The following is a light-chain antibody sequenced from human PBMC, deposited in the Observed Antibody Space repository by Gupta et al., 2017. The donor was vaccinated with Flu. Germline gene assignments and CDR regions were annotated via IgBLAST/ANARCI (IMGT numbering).Light chain of an antibody. CDR3: QQTYTTPWR. V-gene: IGKV1-39*01. J-gene: IGKJ1*01. CDR2: AAS. Sequence: DTQMTQSPSSLSASVGDRVTITCRASQNIKNYLNWYQQEPGKAPKLLVYAASNLQGGVPSRFSGSGFGTDSTLTINTLQPEDFATYFCQQTYTTPWRFGQVTKVEIK. CDR1: QNIKNY.